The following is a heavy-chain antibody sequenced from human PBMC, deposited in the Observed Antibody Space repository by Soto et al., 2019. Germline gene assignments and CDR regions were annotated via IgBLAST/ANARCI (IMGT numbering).Heavy chain of an antibody. V-gene: IGHV3-23*01. CDR2: ISSTDNCGRT. CDR3: AKASRYCSSNPCYYFDY. J-gene: IGHJ4*02. Sequence: EVHLLESGGGLVQPGGSLRLSCAASGFTFSTYGMNWVRQAPGKGLEWVSTISSTDNCGRTYYPHSVKGRFTSSRDNSPNALSLPMNSLTAEATEVYYCAKASRYCSSNPCYYFDYWGQIPLAALS. CDR1: GFTFSTYG. D-gene: IGHD2-2*01.